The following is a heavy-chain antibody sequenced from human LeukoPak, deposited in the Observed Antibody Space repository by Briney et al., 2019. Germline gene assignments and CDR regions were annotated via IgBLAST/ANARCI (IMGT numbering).Heavy chain of an antibody. V-gene: IGHV3-9*01. CDR1: GFTFDDYA. D-gene: IGHD3-22*01. CDR3: CYASSGYYLEAFDI. J-gene: IGHJ3*02. Sequence: GGSLRLSCAASGFTFDDYAMHWVRQAPGKGLEWGSGISWNSGSIGYADSVKGRFTISRDNPKNSLYLQMTSLRAEDTAVYYCCYASSGYYLEAFDIWGQGTMVTVSS. CDR2: ISWNSGSI.